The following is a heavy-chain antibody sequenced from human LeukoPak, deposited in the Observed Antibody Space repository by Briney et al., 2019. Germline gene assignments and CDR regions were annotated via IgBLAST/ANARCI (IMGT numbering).Heavy chain of an antibody. D-gene: IGHD2-15*01. V-gene: IGHV3-23*01. CDR3: AKSTRYCTGGTCNSFDY. J-gene: IGHJ4*02. CDR2: VSTNGVSA. CDR1: GFTFDNYA. Sequence: GGSLRLSCAASGFTFDNYAMTWVRQLPGKGLEWVSVVSTNGVSAFYADSVKGRFSVSRDNAKNMVYLQMNSLRAEDTAVYYCAKSTRYCTGGTCNSFDYWGQGTQVSVSS.